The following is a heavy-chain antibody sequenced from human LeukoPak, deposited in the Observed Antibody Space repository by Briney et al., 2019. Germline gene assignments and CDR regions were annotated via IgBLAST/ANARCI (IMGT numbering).Heavy chain of an antibody. CDR3: ASTYYYDSSGFRFDP. V-gene: IGHV4-39*07. D-gene: IGHD3-22*01. CDR1: GGSISSSSYY. J-gene: IGHJ5*02. CDR2: IYYSGST. Sequence: SETLSLTCTVSGGSISSSSYYWGWIRQPPGTGLEWIGSIYYSGSTYYNPSLKSRVTISVDTSKNQFSLKLSSVTAADTAVYYCASTYYYDSSGFRFDPWGQGTLVTVSS.